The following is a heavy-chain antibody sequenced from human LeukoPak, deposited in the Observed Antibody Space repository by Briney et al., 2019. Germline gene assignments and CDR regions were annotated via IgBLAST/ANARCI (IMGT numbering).Heavy chain of an antibody. CDR3: AKDMSPAVAANGGVDY. CDR2: ISWNSGSI. V-gene: IGHV3-9*01. J-gene: IGHJ4*02. Sequence: PGRSLRLSCAASGFTFDDYAMHWVRQAPGKGLEWVSGISWNSGSIGYADSVKGRFTISRDNAKNSLYLQMNSLRAEDTALYYCAKDMSPAVAANGGVDYWGQGTLVTVSS. CDR1: GFTFDDYA. D-gene: IGHD6-19*01.